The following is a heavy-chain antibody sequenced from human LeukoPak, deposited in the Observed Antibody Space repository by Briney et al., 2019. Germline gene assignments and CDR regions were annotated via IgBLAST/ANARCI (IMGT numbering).Heavy chain of an antibody. Sequence: PSETLSLTCTVSGGSISTYYWSWIRQPPGKGLEWIGYIYYSGSANYNPSLTSRVTISVDTSKNQFSLKLASVTAADTAVYYCARGGGFGSPPGFWGQGTLVTVSS. D-gene: IGHD1-26*01. CDR3: ARGGGFGSPPGF. CDR2: IYYSGSA. CDR1: GGSISTYY. J-gene: IGHJ4*02. V-gene: IGHV4-59*01.